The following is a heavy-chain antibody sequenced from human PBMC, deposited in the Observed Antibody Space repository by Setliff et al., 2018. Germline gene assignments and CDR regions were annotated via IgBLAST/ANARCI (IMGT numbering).Heavy chain of an antibody. Sequence: SETLSLTCAVYGGSFSGYYWSWIRQPPGKGLEWIGEINHSGSTNYNPSLKSRVTISVDSSKNQFSLKLSSVTAADTAVYYRARRTLWIWGPGYAYWGQGTLVTVSS. J-gene: IGHJ4*02. CDR2: INHSGST. CDR3: ARRTLWIWGPGYAY. V-gene: IGHV4-34*01. D-gene: IGHD3-16*01. CDR1: GGSFSGYY.